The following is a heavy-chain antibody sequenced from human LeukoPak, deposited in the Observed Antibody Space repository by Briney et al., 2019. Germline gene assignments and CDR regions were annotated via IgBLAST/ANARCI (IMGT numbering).Heavy chain of an antibody. J-gene: IGHJ5*02. D-gene: IGHD1-1*01. CDR2: ISYDGSNK. CDR1: GFTFSSYA. Sequence: PGRSLRLSCAASGFTFSSYAMPWVRQAPGKGLEWVAVISYDGSNKYYADSVKGRFTISRDNSKNTLNLQMNSLRAEDTAVYYCARGVNGWFDPWGQGTLVTVSS. V-gene: IGHV3-30-3*01. CDR3: ARGVNGWFDP.